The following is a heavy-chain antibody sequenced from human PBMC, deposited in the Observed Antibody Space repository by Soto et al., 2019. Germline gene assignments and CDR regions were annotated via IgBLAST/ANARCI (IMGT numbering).Heavy chain of an antibody. CDR3: ASHRKYYYESSGPRGAFDI. CDR2: IYYSGST. D-gene: IGHD3-22*01. J-gene: IGHJ3*02. CDR1: GGSISSYY. Sequence: PSETLSLTCTVSGGSISSYYWSWIRQPPGKGLEWIGYIYYSGSTNYNPSLKSRVTISVDTSKNQFSLKLRSVTAADAAVYDCASHRKYYYESSGPRGAFDIWGQGTMVTVSS. V-gene: IGHV4-59*01.